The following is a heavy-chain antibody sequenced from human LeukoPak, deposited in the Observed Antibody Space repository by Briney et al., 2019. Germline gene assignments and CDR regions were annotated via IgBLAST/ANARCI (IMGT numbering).Heavy chain of an antibody. V-gene: IGHV4-38-2*01. D-gene: IGHD3-3*01. CDR3: ARQVSWSTSGGNWFDP. J-gene: IGHJ5*02. Sequence: PSETLSLTCAVSGYSISSGYYWGWIRQPPGKGLEWIGSIYHSGNTYHNPSFKSRVTISADTSKNQFSLKLSSVTAADTAVYYCARQVSWSTSGGNWFDPWGQGTLVTVSS. CDR2: IYHSGNT. CDR1: GYSISSGYY.